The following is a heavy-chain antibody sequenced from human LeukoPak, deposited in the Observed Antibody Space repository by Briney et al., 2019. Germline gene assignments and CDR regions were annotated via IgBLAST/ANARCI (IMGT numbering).Heavy chain of an antibody. Sequence: GESLKISCKGSGYSFTSYWNGWVRQMPGKGLEWTGIIYPGDSDTRYSPSFQGQITISTDKSISTPYLHRRSRKASDTAMYFCARADKTVTTPLYWGQGTLVTVSS. D-gene: IGHD4-11*01. J-gene: IGHJ4*02. CDR2: IYPGDSDT. CDR1: GYSFTSYW. V-gene: IGHV5-51*01. CDR3: ARADKTVTTPLY.